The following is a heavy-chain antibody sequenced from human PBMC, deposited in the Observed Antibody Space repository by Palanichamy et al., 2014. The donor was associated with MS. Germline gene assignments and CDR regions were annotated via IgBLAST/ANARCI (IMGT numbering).Heavy chain of an antibody. CDR3: ARAVYYYANWFDP. Sequence: QVQLQESGPGLVKPSETLSLTCTVSGGSISSYCWSWIRQPPGKGLEWIGYIYYSGSTNYNPSLKSRVTISVDTSKNQFSLKLSSVTAADTAVYYCARAVYYYANWFDPWGQGTLVTVSS. CDR1: GGSISSYC. D-gene: IGHD3-10*01. J-gene: IGHJ5*02. CDR2: IYYSGST. V-gene: IGHV4-59*01.